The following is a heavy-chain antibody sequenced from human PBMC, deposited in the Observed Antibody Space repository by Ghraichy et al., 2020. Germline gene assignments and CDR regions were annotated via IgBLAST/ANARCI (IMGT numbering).Heavy chain of an antibody. CDR3: ARGFRKVYYYYYYGMDV. Sequence: ASVKVSCKASGYTFTSYGISWVRQAPGQGLEWMGWISAYNGNTNYAQKLQGRVTMTTATSTSTAYMELRSLRSDDTAVYYCARGFRKVYYYYYYGMDVWGQGTTVTVSS. CDR1: GYTFTSYG. V-gene: IGHV1-18*01. D-gene: IGHD3-3*01. CDR2: ISAYNGNT. J-gene: IGHJ6*02.